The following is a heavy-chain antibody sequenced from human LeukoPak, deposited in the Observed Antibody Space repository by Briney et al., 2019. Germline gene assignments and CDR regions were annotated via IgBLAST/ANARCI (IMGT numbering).Heavy chain of an antibody. CDR2: INTAVGNP. CDR3: ASRTYSYGLSP. D-gene: IGHD2-15*01. CDR1: GYTFNTYG. V-gene: IGHV7-4-1*02. J-gene: IGHJ5*02. Sequence: ASVKVSCKASGYTFNTYGITWVRPAPGQGLEWMGYINTAVGNPTYAQDFTGRFLFSVDTSVSTAYLQITNLTAEDTALYYCASRTYSYGLSPWGQGTLVTVS.